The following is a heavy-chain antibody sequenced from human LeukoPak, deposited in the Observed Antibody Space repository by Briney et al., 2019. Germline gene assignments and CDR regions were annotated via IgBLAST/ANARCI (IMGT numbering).Heavy chain of an antibody. CDR2: INHSGST. V-gene: IGHV4-34*01. D-gene: IGHD6-6*01. CDR3: ARMGYSSSSRYGMDV. CDR1: GGSFSGYY. Sequence: PSETLSLTCAVYGGSFSGYYWSWIRQPPGKGLEWIGEINHSGSTNYNPSLKSRATISVDTSKNQFSLKLSSVTAADTAVYYCARMGYSSSSRYGMDVWGQGTTVTVSS. J-gene: IGHJ6*02.